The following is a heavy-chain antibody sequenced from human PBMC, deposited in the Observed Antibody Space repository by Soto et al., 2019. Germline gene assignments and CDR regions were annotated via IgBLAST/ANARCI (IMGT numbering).Heavy chain of an antibody. Sequence: QVQLVQSGSEVKKPGASVKVSCKASGYIVKSNGISWVRQAPGQGLEWMGWISVSTGHINLAQRVQDRVTMTTDTSTGTTYMELGSLRSDDPSVYYCATNSTDNSAYDYWGQGTLVTVSS. D-gene: IGHD3-22*01. J-gene: IGHJ4*02. CDR1: GYIVKSNG. CDR2: ISVSTGHI. CDR3: ATNSTDNSAYDY. V-gene: IGHV1-18*04.